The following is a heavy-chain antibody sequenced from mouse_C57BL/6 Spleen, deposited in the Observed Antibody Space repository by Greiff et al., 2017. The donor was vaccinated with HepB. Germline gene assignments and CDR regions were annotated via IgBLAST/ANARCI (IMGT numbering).Heavy chain of an antibody. V-gene: IGHV1-59*01. D-gene: IGHD1-1*01. Sequence: QVQLQQSGAELVRPGTSVKLSCKASGYTFTSYWMHWVKQRPGQGLEWIGVIDPSDSYTNYNQKFKGKATLTVDTSSSTAYMQLSSLTSEDSAVYYCARYYYGTPDDWGQGTTLTVSS. CDR2: IDPSDSYT. J-gene: IGHJ2*01. CDR3: ARYYYGTPDD. CDR1: GYTFTSYW.